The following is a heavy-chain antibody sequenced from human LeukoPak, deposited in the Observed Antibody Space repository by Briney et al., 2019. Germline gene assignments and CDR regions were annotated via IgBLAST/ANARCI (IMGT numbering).Heavy chain of an antibody. Sequence: GGSLRLSCAASGFTFSSYSLHWVRQAPGKGLEWVTVISYDETGKYYADSVKGRFTISRDNSKNTLYLQMNSLRAEDTAVYYCAKETDIVAKGIDYWGQGTLVTVSS. CDR3: AKETDIVAKGIDY. CDR2: ISYDETGK. CDR1: GFTFSSYS. V-gene: IGHV3-30*04. J-gene: IGHJ4*02. D-gene: IGHD2-15*01.